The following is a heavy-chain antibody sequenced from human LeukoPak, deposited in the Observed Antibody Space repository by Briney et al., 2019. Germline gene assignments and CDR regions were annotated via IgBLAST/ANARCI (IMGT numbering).Heavy chain of an antibody. V-gene: IGHV3-74*01. Sequence: GGSLRLSCVASGFKFRSYWMHWVRQAPGKGLVWVSRINADGRTTDYADFVEGRFTISRDNAKNTLYLEINSLTAEDTAVYYRARDPYNILTGPYFDYWGLGTLVTVSS. D-gene: IGHD3-9*01. CDR2: INADGRTT. CDR3: ARDPYNILTGPYFDY. J-gene: IGHJ4*02. CDR1: GFKFRSYW.